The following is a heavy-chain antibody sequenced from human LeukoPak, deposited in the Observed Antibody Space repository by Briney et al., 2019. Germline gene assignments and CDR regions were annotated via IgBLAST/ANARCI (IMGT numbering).Heavy chain of an antibody. J-gene: IGHJ4*02. CDR3: ARDRLLWP. D-gene: IGHD3-10*01. CDR1: GGSISSYY. CDR2: IYYSGST. Sequence: SETLSLTCTVSGGSISSYYWSWIRQPPGKGLEWIGYIYYSGSTNYNPSLKSRVTISVDTSKNQFSLKLSSVTAADTAVYYCARDRLLWPWGQGTLVTVSS. V-gene: IGHV4-59*01.